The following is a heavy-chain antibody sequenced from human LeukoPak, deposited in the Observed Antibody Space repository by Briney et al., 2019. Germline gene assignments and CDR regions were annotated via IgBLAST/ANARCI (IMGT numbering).Heavy chain of an antibody. CDR1: GYPFTDYY. V-gene: IGHV1-46*01. CDR2: INPNSGRT. D-gene: IGHD3-10*01. Sequence: ASVKVSCKASGYPFTDYYIHWVRQAPGQGLEWMGIINPNSGRTSYSQNFQGRLTMSRDTSTSTVYLELSSLQSDDTAVFYCARDILGSSLGKFDYWGQGTLVTVAS. J-gene: IGHJ4*02. CDR3: ARDILGSSLGKFDY.